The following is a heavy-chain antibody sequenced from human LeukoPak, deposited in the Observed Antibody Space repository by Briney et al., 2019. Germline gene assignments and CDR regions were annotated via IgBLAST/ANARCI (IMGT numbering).Heavy chain of an antibody. Sequence: GASVKVSCKASGYTFTSYYMHWVRQAPGQGLEWMGWINPNSGGTNYAQKLQGRVTMTTGTSTSTAYMELRSLRSDDTAVYYCARAGYYDILTGYFYYYYYMDVWGKGTTVTISS. D-gene: IGHD3-9*01. V-gene: IGHV1-2*02. CDR3: ARAGYYDILTGYFYYYYYMDV. J-gene: IGHJ6*03. CDR2: INPNSGGT. CDR1: GYTFTSYY.